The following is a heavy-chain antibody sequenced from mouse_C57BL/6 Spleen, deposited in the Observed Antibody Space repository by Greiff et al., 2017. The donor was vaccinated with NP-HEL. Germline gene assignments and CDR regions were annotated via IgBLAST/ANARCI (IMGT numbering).Heavy chain of an antibody. D-gene: IGHD2-5*01. CDR1: GYTFTSYW. CDR3: ARSHYSNYNYAMDY. CDR2: IDPSDSYT. J-gene: IGHJ4*01. V-gene: IGHV1-69*01. Sequence: VQLQQPGAELVMPGASVKLSCKASGYTFTSYWMHWVKQRPGQGLEWIGEIDPSDSYTNYNQKFKGKSTLTVDKSSSTAYMQLSSLTSEDSAVYYCARSHYSNYNYAMDYWGQGTSVTVSS.